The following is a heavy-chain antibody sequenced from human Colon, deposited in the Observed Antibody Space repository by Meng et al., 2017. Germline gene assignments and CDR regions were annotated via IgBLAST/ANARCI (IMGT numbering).Heavy chain of an antibody. CDR3: ATYYTPDY. V-gene: IGHV3-74*01. J-gene: IGHJ4*02. Sequence: VHLWVSGGGFVQHARALCRASATAGFTFSSNRMHRVPQVPGKGLVWDSLINPDVTTTASADSVKDQFANSRDNTKNTLYLHINSLRAEDTAVYYCATYYTPDYWRQGTLVTVSS. D-gene: IGHD3-3*01. CDR1: GFTFSSNR. CDR2: INPDVTTT.